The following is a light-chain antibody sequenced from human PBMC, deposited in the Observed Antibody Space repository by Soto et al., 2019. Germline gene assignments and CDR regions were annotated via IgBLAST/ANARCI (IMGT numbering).Light chain of an antibody. J-gene: IGKJ5*01. CDR1: QDIGSY. Sequence: DIQMTQASSSVSASVGDRVTITCRASQDIGSYLAWYQQIPGKAPKLLIYIASSLESGVPSRFRGSGSGTDFTLTISSLQPEDFAIYYCQQTYSFPVTFGQGTRLEI. V-gene: IGKV1-12*01. CDR2: IAS. CDR3: QQTYSFPVT.